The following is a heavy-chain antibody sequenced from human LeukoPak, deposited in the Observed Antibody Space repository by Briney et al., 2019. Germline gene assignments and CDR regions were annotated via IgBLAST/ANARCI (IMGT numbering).Heavy chain of an antibody. V-gene: IGHV3-23*01. CDR3: AKAKVRGVPYDY. J-gene: IGHJ4*02. Sequence: GGSLRLSCAASGFTFSSHAMSWVRQAPGKGLEWVSASGSGGGTYYADSVKGRFTISRDNSKNTLYLQMNSLRAEDTAIYYCAKAKVRGVPYDYWGQGALVTVSS. D-gene: IGHD3-10*01. CDR1: GFTFSSHA. CDR2: SGSGGGT.